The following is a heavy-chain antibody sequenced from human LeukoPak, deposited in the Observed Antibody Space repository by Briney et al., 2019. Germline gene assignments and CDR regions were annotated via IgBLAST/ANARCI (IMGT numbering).Heavy chain of an antibody. CDR2: IYYSGSA. Sequence: SQTLSLTCTVSGGSISSGGYYWSWLRQHPGKVVEWNGYIYYSGSAHYNPSLKSRVTISVDTSENQSSLKLSSVPAADTAVYYCARVNYGSATKEDYWGQGTLVTVSS. CDR3: ARVNYGSATKEDY. D-gene: IGHD3-10*01. CDR1: GGSISSGGYY. V-gene: IGHV4-31*03. J-gene: IGHJ4*02.